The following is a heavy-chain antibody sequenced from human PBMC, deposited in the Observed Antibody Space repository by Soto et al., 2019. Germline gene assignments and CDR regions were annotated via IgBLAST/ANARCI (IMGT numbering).Heavy chain of an antibody. CDR2: INSNGGST. J-gene: IGHJ5*02. Sequence: EVQLVESGGGLVQPGGSLRLSCSASGFSFSTYAMHWVRQAPGRGLEYVSSINSNGGSTYYADSVKGRFTISRDNSKNTLYLQMTSLRAEDTAVYYCVKGGGSGSYYLSRSWFDPWGQGTLVTVSS. CDR3: VKGGGSGSYYLSRSWFDP. CDR1: GFSFSTYA. D-gene: IGHD3-10*01. V-gene: IGHV3-64D*08.